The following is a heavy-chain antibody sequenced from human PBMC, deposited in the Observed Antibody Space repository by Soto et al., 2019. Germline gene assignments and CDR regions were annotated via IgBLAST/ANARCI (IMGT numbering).Heavy chain of an antibody. CDR2: IIPIFGTA. J-gene: IGHJ4*02. D-gene: IGHD3-22*01. CDR3: ATPYYYDSSGYYLMDY. V-gene: IGHV1-69*06. CDR1: GGTFSSYA. Sequence: QVQLVQSGAEVKKPGSSVKVSCKASGGTFSSYAISWVRQAPGQGLEWMGGIIPIFGTANYAQKFQGRVTITANKSTSTAYMELSRLRSEDTAVYYCATPYYYDSSGYYLMDYWGQGTLVTVSS.